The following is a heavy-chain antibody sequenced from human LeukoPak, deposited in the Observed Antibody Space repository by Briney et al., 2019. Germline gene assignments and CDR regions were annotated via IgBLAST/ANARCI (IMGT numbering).Heavy chain of an antibody. CDR1: GGSISSSSYY. Sequence: SEALSLTCTVSGGSISSSSYYWGWIRQPPGKGLEWIGSIYYSGSTYYNPSLKSRVTISVDTSKNQFSLKLSSVTAADTAVYYCARLKNYYYYYMDVWGKGTTVTVSS. CDR3: ARLKNYYYYYMDV. CDR2: IYYSGST. J-gene: IGHJ6*03. V-gene: IGHV4-39*01.